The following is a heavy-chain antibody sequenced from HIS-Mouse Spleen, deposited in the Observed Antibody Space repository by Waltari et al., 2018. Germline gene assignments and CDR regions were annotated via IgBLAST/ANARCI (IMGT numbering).Heavy chain of an antibody. J-gene: IGHJ3*02. CDR3: ARAPGGAGAFDI. D-gene: IGHD3-10*01. V-gene: IGHV1-46*01. Sequence: HWVRQAPGQGLEWMGIINPSGGSTSYAQKFQGRVTMTRDTSTSTVYMELSSLRSEDTAVYYCARAPGGAGAFDIWGQGTMVTVSS. CDR2: INPSGGST.